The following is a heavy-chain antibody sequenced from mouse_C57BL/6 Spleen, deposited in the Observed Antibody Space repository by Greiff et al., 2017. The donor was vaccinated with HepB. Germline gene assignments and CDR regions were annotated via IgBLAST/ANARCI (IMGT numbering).Heavy chain of an antibody. V-gene: IGHV1-63*01. CDR3: ARLGDRYWYFDV. D-gene: IGHD3-3*01. J-gene: IGHJ1*03. CDR1: GYTFTNYW. CDR2: IYPGGGYT. Sequence: VKLMESGAELVRPGTSVKMSCKASGYTFTNYWIGWAKQRPGHGLEWIGDIYPGGGYTNYNEKFKGKATLTADKSSSTAYMQFSSLTSEDSAIYYCARLGDRYWYFDVWGTGTTVTVSS.